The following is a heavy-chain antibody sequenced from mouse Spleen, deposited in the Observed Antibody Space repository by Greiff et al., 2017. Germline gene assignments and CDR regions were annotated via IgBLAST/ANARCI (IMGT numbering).Heavy chain of an antibody. J-gene: IGHJ2*01. CDR3: ARPGSSSFDY. V-gene: IGHV1S81*02. D-gene: IGHD1-1*01. CDR1: GYTFTSYW. CDR2: INPSNGRT. Sequence: QVQLQQPGAELVKPGASVKLSCKASGYTFTSYWMHWVKQRPGQGLEWIGEINPSNGRTNYNEKFKSKATLTVDKSSSTAYMQLSSLTSEDSAVYYCARPGSSSFDYWGQGTILTVSS.